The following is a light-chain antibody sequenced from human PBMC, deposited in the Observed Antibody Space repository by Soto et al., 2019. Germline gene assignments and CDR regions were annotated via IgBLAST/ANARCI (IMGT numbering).Light chain of an antibody. CDR2: EGR. Sequence: QSAPPQPASVSGSPGQSITISCTGASSDVGTYNRVSWYQQHPGKAPKLMIYEGRKRPSAVSNRFSGSKSGNTSSLTISGLQAEDEADYYCGSYAGFYVFGTGTKLTVL. V-gene: IGLV2-23*01. J-gene: IGLJ1*01. CDR3: GSYAGFYV. CDR1: SSDVGTYNR.